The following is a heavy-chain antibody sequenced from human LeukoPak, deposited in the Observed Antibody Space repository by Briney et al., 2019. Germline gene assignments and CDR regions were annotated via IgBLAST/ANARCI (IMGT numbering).Heavy chain of an antibody. V-gene: IGHV4-39*07. Sequence: SETLSLTCTVSGGSISSSSYYWGWIRQPPGKGLEWIGSIYYSGSTYYNPSLKSRVTISVDTSKNQFSLKLSSVTAADTAVYYCARDPKNGIAVAGNDYWGQGTLVTVSS. CDR3: ARDPKNGIAVAGNDY. CDR1: GGSISSSSYY. J-gene: IGHJ4*02. D-gene: IGHD6-19*01. CDR2: IYYSGST.